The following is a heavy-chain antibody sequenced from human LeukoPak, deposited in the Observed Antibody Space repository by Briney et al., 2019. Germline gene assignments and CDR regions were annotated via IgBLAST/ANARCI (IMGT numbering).Heavy chain of an antibody. J-gene: IGHJ4*02. V-gene: IGHV3-49*04. CDR3: SRNGLVDFDY. Sequence: GQSLRLSCTTSGFAFDDFAMSWVRQPAGKGLEWVGFIRRRAYGGAAEYAASVKGRFIISRDDSKGVAYLQMNSLKTEDTAVYYCSRNGLVDFDYWGQGSRVIVSP. CDR2: IRRRAYGGAA. CDR1: GFAFDDFA.